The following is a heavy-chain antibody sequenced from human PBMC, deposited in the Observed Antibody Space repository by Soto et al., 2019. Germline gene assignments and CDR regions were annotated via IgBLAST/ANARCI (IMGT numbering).Heavy chain of an antibody. CDR1: GFTVSSKY. J-gene: IGHJ6*01. CDR2: IQSGGPT. D-gene: IGHD2-15*01. Sequence: EVHLVESGGGLVQPGGSLRLSCAASGFTVSSKYMSWVRQAPGKGLEWVSLIQSGGPTYYADSVKGRFTISRDTSENTLHLKMDSLGAEDTAVYYCARDDVLCDGGRCYGVPLDVW. CDR3: ARDDVLCDGGRCYGVPLDV. V-gene: IGHV3-66*01.